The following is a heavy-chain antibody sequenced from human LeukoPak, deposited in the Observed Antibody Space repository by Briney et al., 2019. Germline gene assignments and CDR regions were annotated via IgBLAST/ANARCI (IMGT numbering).Heavy chain of an antibody. D-gene: IGHD6-19*01. CDR1: GFTFSSYD. Sequence: PGGSLRLSCAASGFTFSSYDMNWVRQAPGKGLEWVSSISSSSNYIHYADSVKGRFTISRDNAKNSLYLQMNSLRAEDTAVYFCARGTLGAWGWWGQGTLVTVSS. CDR3: ARGTLGAWGW. J-gene: IGHJ4*02. V-gene: IGHV3-21*01. CDR2: ISSSSNYI.